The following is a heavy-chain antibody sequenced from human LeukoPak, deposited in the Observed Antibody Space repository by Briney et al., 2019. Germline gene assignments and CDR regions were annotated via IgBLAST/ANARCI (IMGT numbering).Heavy chain of an antibody. V-gene: IGHV3-53*01. CDR2: IYSDSRT. CDR1: GFTVSDYY. Sequence: GGSLRLSCAASGFTVSDYYMSWVRQAPGKGLEWVLVIYSDSRTYYADSVRGRFTISRDNSNNTLHLQMNSLRGEDTAVYYCARCGSDYDGGAFDIWGQGTMVTVS. J-gene: IGHJ3*02. D-gene: IGHD2-21*02. CDR3: ARCGSDYDGGAFDI.